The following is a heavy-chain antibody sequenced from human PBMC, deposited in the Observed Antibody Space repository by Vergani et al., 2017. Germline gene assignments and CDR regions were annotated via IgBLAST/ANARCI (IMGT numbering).Heavy chain of an antibody. CDR1: GGSLSSSSYY. CDR2: IYYSGST. J-gene: IGHJ4*02. V-gene: IGHV4-39*01. D-gene: IGHD6-13*01. Sequence: QLQLPESGPGLVKPSEPLSITCTVSGGSLSSSSYYWGWIRQPPGKGLEWIGSIYYSGSTYYNPSLKSRVTISVDTSKNQFSLKLSSVTAADTAVYYCARLADSSSWRTFYFDYWGQGTLVTVSS. CDR3: ARLADSSSWRTFYFDY.